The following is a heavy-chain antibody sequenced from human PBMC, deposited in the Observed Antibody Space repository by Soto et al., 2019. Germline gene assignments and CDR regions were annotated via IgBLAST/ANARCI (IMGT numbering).Heavy chain of an antibody. D-gene: IGHD6-13*01. CDR3: ASDPSVAGTGVGVGYYYGMDV. CDR2: IIPIFGTA. CDR1: GGTFSSYA. Sequence: QVQLVQSGAEVKKPGSSVKVSCKASGGTFSSYAISWVRQAPGQGLEWMGGIIPIFGTANYAQKFQGRVTITADESTSTAYMELSSLRSEDTAVYYCASDPSVAGTGVGVGYYYGMDVWGQGTTVTVSS. J-gene: IGHJ6*02. V-gene: IGHV1-69*01.